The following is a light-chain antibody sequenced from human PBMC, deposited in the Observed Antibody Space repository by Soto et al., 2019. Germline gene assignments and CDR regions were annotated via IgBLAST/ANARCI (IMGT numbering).Light chain of an antibody. CDR2: GNS. CDR1: SSNIGAGYD. V-gene: IGLV1-40*01. J-gene: IGLJ2*01. Sequence: QSVLTQPPSVSGAPGQRVTISCTGSSSNIGAGYDVHWYQQLPGTAPKLLIYGNSNRPSGVPDRFSGSKSGTSASLAITGLQADDEADYYCQSYDSRLRVSVFGGGTKLTVL. CDR3: QSYDSRLRVSV.